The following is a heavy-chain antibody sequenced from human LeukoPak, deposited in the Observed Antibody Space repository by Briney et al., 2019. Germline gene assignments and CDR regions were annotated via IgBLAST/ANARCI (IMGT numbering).Heavy chain of an antibody. CDR3: ASRDYFDY. CDR1: GFTFSTKS. Sequence: GGSLRLSCAVSGFTFSTKSMNWVRQAPGKGLEWVSYITADSGTTYYADSVKGRFTISRDNAKNSLYLQMNSLRDEDTSVYYCASRDYFDYWGQGTLVTVSS. CDR2: ITADSGTT. V-gene: IGHV3-48*02. J-gene: IGHJ4*02.